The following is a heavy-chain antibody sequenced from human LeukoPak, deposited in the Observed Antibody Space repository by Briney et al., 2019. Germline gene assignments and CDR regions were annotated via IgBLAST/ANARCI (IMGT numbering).Heavy chain of an antibody. V-gene: IGHV3-21*01. D-gene: IGHD6-19*01. Sequence: AGGSLRLSCAASGFTFSSYSMNWVRQAPGKGLEWVSSISSSNSYIYNADPVKGRFTISRDNAKDSLYLQMNSLRAEDTAVYYCARDQGLLVVAGRFGYWGQGTLVTVSS. CDR3: ARDQGLLVVAGRFGY. CDR1: GFTFSSYS. J-gene: IGHJ4*02. CDR2: ISSSNSYI.